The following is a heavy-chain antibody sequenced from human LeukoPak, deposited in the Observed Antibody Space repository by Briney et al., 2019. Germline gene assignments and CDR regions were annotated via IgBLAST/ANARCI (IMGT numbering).Heavy chain of an antibody. Sequence: PSETLSLTCTVSGGSISSYYWSWIRQPAGKGLEWIGRIYTSGSTNYNPSLKSRVTMSVDTSKNQFSLRLSSVTAADTAVYYCARVEVGQVYYYGMDVWGQGTTVTVSS. CDR2: IYTSGST. V-gene: IGHV4-4*07. J-gene: IGHJ6*02. D-gene: IGHD3-16*01. CDR1: GGSISSYY. CDR3: ARVEVGQVYYYGMDV.